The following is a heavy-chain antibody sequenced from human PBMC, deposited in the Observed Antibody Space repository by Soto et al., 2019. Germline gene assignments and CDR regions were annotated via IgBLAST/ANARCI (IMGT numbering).Heavy chain of an antibody. CDR1: GFTFSSYW. CDR2: IKQDGSEK. V-gene: IGHV3-7*05. D-gene: IGHD3-22*01. CDR3: ATNVDSSGYYSYYFDY. J-gene: IGHJ4*02. Sequence: EVQLVESGGGLVQPGGSLRLSCAASGFTFSSYWMSWVRQAPGKGLEWVANIKQDGSEKYYVDSVKGRFTISRDNAKNSLYLQMNSLRAEDTAVYYCATNVDSSGYYSYYFDYWGQGTLVTVSS.